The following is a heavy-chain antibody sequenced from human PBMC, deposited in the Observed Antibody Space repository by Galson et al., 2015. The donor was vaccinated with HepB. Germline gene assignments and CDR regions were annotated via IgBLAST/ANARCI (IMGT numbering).Heavy chain of an antibody. CDR2: MNQDGSAR. V-gene: IGHV3-7*03. CDR1: GFTFRDHY. Sequence: SLRLSCAASGFTFRDHYMTWVRQAPGKGLEWVAVMNQDGSARHYVDSVKGRFTISRDNAKNSLYLQMNSLRAEDTAVYFCVRGRGFLIDYWGQGTLVSVSS. CDR3: VRGRGFLIDY. D-gene: IGHD3-3*01. J-gene: IGHJ4*02.